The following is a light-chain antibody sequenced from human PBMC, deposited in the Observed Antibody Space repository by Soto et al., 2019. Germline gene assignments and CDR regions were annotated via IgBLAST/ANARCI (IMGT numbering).Light chain of an antibody. CDR2: TTS. J-gene: IGKJ1*01. CDR1: QSIGRN. CDR3: QQGYSRPRT. V-gene: IGKV1-39*01. Sequence: IHLPPSRSSLSASFSQSFTITFRASQSIGRNLNWYQQKPGKAPNLLIYTTSNLESGVPSRFSGSGSGTDFTLTISSLQPEDVATYFCQQGYSRPRTFGQGTKVDIK.